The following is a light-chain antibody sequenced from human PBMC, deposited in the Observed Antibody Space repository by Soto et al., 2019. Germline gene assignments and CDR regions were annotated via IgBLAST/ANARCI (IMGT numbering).Light chain of an antibody. Sequence: QSALTQPRSVSGSPGQSVTISCTGTTSAIGGHISVSWFQQQPGKAPKLMIYDVSKRPSGVPDRFSGSKSGNTASLTISGLQADDEADFYCCSSAGTFYVFGTGTKLTVL. CDR3: CSSAGTFYV. V-gene: IGLV2-11*01. J-gene: IGLJ1*01. CDR1: TSAIGGHIS. CDR2: DVS.